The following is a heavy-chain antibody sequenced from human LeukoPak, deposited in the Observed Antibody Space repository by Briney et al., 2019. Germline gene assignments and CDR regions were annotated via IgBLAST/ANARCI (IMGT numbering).Heavy chain of an antibody. J-gene: IGHJ4*02. CDR2: ISSSGSTI. V-gene: IGHV3-48*03. D-gene: IGHD1-26*01. CDR3: ARVRSGSYFSVNHDY. CDR1: GFTFSSYE. Sequence: GGSLRLSCAASGFTFSSYEMNWVRQAPGKGLEWVSYISSSGSTIYYADSVKGRFTISRDNAKNSLYLQMNSLRAEDTAVYYCARVRSGSYFSVNHDYWGQGTLVTVSS.